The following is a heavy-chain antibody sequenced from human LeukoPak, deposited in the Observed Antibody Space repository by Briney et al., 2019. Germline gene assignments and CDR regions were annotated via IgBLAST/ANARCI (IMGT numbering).Heavy chain of an antibody. CDR3: ARGRHDITMIVVVMTSVSYYLDV. V-gene: IGHV4-34*01. CDR1: GGSFSGYH. Sequence: SETQSLTCAVYGGSFSGYHWTWIRQSPGKGLEWIGDINPSGSTYYNPSLKSRLTISVDTSKNQCSLKLRSVTAADTAVYYCARGRHDITMIVVVMTSVSYYLDVWGKGTTVTVS. CDR2: INPSGST. J-gene: IGHJ6*03. D-gene: IGHD3-22*01.